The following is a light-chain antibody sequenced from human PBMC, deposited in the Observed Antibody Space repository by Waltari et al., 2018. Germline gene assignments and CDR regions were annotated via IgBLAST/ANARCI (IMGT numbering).Light chain of an antibody. V-gene: IGLV2-14*01. Sequence: QSALTQPASVSGSPGQSITISCTGTSSDIGAYNYVSWYQQHPGKAPKLMIYEVPYRPSRVSNRFSGAKSGNTASLTISGLQAEDEADYYCSSYTTSSTVVFGGGTKLTVL. CDR2: EVP. CDR1: SSDIGAYNY. J-gene: IGLJ2*01. CDR3: SSYTTSSTVV.